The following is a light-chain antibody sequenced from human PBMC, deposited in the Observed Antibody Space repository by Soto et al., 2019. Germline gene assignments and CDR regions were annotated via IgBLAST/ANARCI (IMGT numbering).Light chain of an antibody. CDR1: QNIASTF. V-gene: IGKV3-20*01. J-gene: IGKJ4*01. CDR3: QQYGSSPLT. Sequence: EIVLTQSPDTLSLSPGETATLSCRASQNIASTFLVWYQQKPGQAPSLLMYGASTRATGIPDRFSGTGSGTDFTLTISRLEPEDFAVYYCQQYGSSPLTFGGGTKVEIK. CDR2: GAS.